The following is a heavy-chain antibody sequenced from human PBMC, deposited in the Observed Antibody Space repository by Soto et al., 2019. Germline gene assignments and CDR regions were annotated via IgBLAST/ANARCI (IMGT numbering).Heavy chain of an antibody. Sequence: QITLKESGPTLVKPTQTLTLTCTFSGFSLSINGVAVGWIRQPPGQALEWLALIYWDDDQRYNPSLKNRLTITNDTSRNQVALTMTSMDPVDTATYYCAHKRDVSRGFKYWGQGTLVTVSS. CDR2: IYWDDDQ. CDR1: GFSLSINGVA. J-gene: IGHJ4*02. CDR3: AHKRDVSRGFKY. V-gene: IGHV2-5*02. D-gene: IGHD3-10*01.